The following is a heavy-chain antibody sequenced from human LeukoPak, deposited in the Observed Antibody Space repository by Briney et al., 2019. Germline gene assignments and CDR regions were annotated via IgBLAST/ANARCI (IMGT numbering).Heavy chain of an antibody. Sequence: HGESLKISCKGSGSSFTSYWIGWVRQLPGKGLEWMGIIYPGDSDTRYSPSFQGQVTISADKSISTAYLQWSSLKASDTAMYYCARPSMVRGVGGNYYYYYGMDVWGQGTTVTVSS. D-gene: IGHD3-10*01. CDR2: IYPGDSDT. CDR3: ARPSMVRGVGGNYYYYYGMDV. J-gene: IGHJ6*02. CDR1: GSSFTSYW. V-gene: IGHV5-51*01.